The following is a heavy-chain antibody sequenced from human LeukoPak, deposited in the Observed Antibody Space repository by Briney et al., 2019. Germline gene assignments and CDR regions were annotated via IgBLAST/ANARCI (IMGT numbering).Heavy chain of an antibody. CDR1: GFTFRSYA. J-gene: IGHJ4*02. Sequence: GGSLRLSCAASGFTFRSYAMSCVRQAPGKGLEWVSAISASGESTYYADSVEGRFTISRDNSKNTLYLQMNSLRAEDTAIYYCAKSQSHFVVVVAAITPEYWGQGTLVTVSS. D-gene: IGHD2-15*01. CDR2: ISASGEST. CDR3: AKSQSHFVVVVAAITPEY. V-gene: IGHV3-23*01.